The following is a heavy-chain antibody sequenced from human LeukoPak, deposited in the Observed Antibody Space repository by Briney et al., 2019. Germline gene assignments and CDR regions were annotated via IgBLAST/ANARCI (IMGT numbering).Heavy chain of an antibody. Sequence: PSETLSLTCTVSGGSISSYYWSWIRQPAGKGLEWIGRIYTSGSTNYNPSLKSRVTMSVDTSKNQFSLKLSSVTAADTAVYYCARGITMVRGAHFDYWGQGTLVTVSS. CDR3: ARGITMVRGAHFDY. V-gene: IGHV4-4*07. J-gene: IGHJ4*02. CDR2: IYTSGST. CDR1: GGSISSYY. D-gene: IGHD3-10*01.